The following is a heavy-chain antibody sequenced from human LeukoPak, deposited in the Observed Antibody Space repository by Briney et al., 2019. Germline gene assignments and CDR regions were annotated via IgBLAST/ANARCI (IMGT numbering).Heavy chain of an antibody. V-gene: IGHV3-21*01. J-gene: IGHJ4*02. CDR3: ARPATGYCSSAGCHWDS. Sequence: GGSLRLSCAASGFTFSTHIMYWVRQAPGKELEWVSSISASSNFIHYAESVRGRFTISRDNAKNSLYLQMNSLGAQDTAVYYCARPATGYCSSAGCHWDSWGQGTLVTVSS. D-gene: IGHD2-2*01. CDR1: GFTFSTHI. CDR2: ISASSNFI.